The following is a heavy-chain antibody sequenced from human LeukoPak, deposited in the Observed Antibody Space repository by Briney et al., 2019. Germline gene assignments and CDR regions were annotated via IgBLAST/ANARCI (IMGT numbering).Heavy chain of an antibody. CDR3: ARSSTIAAAGTGLDY. D-gene: IGHD6-13*01. CDR1: GYTFTSYG. J-gene: IGHJ4*02. Sequence: ASVKVSCKASGYTFTSYGISWVRQAPGQGLEWMGWISAYNGNTNYAQKLQGRVTMTTGTSTSTAYMELRSLRSDDTAVYYCARSSTIAAAGTGLDYWGQGTLVTVSS. V-gene: IGHV1-18*01. CDR2: ISAYNGNT.